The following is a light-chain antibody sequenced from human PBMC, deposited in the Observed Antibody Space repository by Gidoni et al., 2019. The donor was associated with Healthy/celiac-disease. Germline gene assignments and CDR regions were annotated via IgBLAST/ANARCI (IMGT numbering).Light chain of an antibody. CDR1: SSNIGAGYD. J-gene: IGLJ3*02. CDR3: KSYDSSLSGFWV. V-gene: IGLV1-40*01. Sequence: QSVLTQPPSVSGAPGQRVPISCTGSSSNIGAGYDVHWYQQLPGTAPKLHIYGNSNRPSGVPDRFSGSKSGTSASLDITGLQAEDEADYYCKSYDSSLSGFWVFGGGTKLTVL. CDR2: GNS.